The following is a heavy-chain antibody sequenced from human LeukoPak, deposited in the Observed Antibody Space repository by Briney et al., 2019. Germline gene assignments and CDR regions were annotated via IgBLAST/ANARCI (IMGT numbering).Heavy chain of an antibody. CDR2: ISGSGVNS. CDR3: AKGSKRITMIVVVTPFYY. D-gene: IGHD3-22*01. Sequence: GGSLRLSCAASGFTFGIYAMSWVRQAPGKGLEWVSAISGSGVNSYYADSVKGRFTISRDNSKNTLFLQVNSLRAEDTALYYCAKGSKRITMIVVVTPFYYWGQGTLVTVSS. J-gene: IGHJ4*02. CDR1: GFTFGIYA. V-gene: IGHV3-23*01.